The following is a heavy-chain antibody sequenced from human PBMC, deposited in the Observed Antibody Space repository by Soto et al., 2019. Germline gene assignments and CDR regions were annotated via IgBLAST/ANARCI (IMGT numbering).Heavy chain of an antibody. Sequence: ASVKVSCKASGYTFTSYYMHWVRQAPGQGLEWMGIINPSDGNTSYAQKFQGRVTITRDTSASTVYMELSSLRSEDTAVYYCARGIAVAAPFDYWGQGTLVTVSS. J-gene: IGHJ4*02. D-gene: IGHD6-19*01. CDR2: INPSDGNT. CDR3: ARGIAVAAPFDY. CDR1: GYTFTSYY. V-gene: IGHV1-46*01.